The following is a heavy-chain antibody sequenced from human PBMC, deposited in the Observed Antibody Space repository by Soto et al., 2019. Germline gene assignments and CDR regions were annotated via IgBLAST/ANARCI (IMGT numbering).Heavy chain of an antibody. V-gene: IGHV3-30-3*01. D-gene: IGHD3-22*01. CDR1: GFTFSSYA. J-gene: IGHJ4*02. CDR2: ISYDGSNK. Sequence: QVQLVESGGGVVQPGRSLRLSCAASGFTFSSYAMHWVRQAPGKGLEWVAVISYDGSNKYYADSVKGRFTISRDNSKNTLYLQMNSLRAEDTAVYYCAGDPNQLYYYDSSGYAPSDYWGQGTLVTVSS. CDR3: AGDPNQLYYYDSSGYAPSDY.